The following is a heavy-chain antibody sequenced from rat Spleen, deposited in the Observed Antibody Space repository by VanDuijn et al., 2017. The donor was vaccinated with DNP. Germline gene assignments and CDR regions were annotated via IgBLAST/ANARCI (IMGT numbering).Heavy chain of an antibody. V-gene: IGHV3-1*01. CDR1: GYSITSNY. J-gene: IGHJ2*01. D-gene: IGHD1-7*01. Sequence: EVQLQESGSGLVKPSQSLSLTCSVTGYSITSNYWGWIRKFPGNKMEYIGQISYSGNTNYNPSPKSRISITRDTSKNHFFLHLNSVTTEDTATYYCARWTRYFDYWGQGVMVTVSS. CDR3: ARWTRYFDY. CDR2: ISYSGNT.